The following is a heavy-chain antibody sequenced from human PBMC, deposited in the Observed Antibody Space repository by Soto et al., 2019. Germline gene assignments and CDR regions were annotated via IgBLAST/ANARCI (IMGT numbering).Heavy chain of an antibody. CDR2: ISAYNGNT. CDR1: GYTFTSYG. V-gene: IGHV1-18*01. Sequence: VASVKVSCKASGYTFTSYGISWVRQAPGQGLEWMGWISAYNGNTNYAQKLQGRVTMTTDTSTSTAYMELRSLRSDDTAVYYCARDPWGVTHPITTGMDVWGQGTTVTVSS. D-gene: IGHD1-1*01. J-gene: IGHJ6*02. CDR3: ARDPWGVTHPITTGMDV.